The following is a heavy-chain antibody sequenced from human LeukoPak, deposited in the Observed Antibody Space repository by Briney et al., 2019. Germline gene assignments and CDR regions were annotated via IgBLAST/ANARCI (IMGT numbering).Heavy chain of an antibody. CDR3: AKWGDYDVLTGYYVSDF. CDR2: ISGRSDNT. CDR1: GFIFSNYA. Sequence: GGSLRLSCAASGFIFSNYAMYWVRQAPGKGPEWVSAISGRSDNTYYADSVKGRFTLSRDSPKNTLYLQMNSLRADDTAVYYCAKWGDYDVLTGYYVSDFWGQGTLVTVSS. J-gene: IGHJ4*02. D-gene: IGHD3-9*01. V-gene: IGHV3-23*01.